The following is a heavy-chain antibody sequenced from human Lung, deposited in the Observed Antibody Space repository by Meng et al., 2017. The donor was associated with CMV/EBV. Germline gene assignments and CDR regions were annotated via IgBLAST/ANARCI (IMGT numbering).Heavy chain of an antibody. D-gene: IGHD6-6*01. Sequence: GSLRLSCTVSGGSVSSGSFYWSWIRQPPAKGLEWIGYIYYSGSTNYNPSLKSRVTISVDMFKNQFSLKLSSVTAADTAVYYCARDSYSSSYPYSYYLGMDVWGQGXTVTVSS. CDR1: GGSVSSGSFY. CDR2: IYYSGST. CDR3: ARDSYSSSYPYSYYLGMDV. V-gene: IGHV4-61*01. J-gene: IGHJ6*02.